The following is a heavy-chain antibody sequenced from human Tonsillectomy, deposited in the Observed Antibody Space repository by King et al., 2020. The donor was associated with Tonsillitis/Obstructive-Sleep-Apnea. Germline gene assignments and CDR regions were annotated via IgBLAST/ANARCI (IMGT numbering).Heavy chain of an antibody. V-gene: IGHV2-26*01. Sequence: TLKESGPVLVKPTETLTLTCTVSGFSLSNDRMVVSWIRQPPGKALEWLAHIFSNDEKSYSTSLKSRFTISKDTSKSQVVLTMTNMDPVDTATYYWARPTDYYDSSGYFGGKYYYYMDVWGKGTTVTVSS. CDR3: ARPTDYYDSSGYFGGKYYYYMDV. CDR2: IFSNDEK. D-gene: IGHD3-22*01. J-gene: IGHJ6*03. CDR1: GFSLSNDRMV.